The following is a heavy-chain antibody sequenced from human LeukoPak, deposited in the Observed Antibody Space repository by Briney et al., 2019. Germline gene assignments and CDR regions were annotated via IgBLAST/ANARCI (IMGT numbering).Heavy chain of an antibody. CDR1: GFTFRTYS. CDR3: AREGFVTNGYPNFDY. V-gene: IGHV3-21*06. D-gene: IGHD2-8*01. CDR2: ISSSSSYI. J-gene: IGHJ4*02. Sequence: GGSLRLSCAASGFTFRTYSMNWVRQAPGKGLEWVSSISSSSSYIYYADSVKGRFTISRDNAKNSLYLQMNSLRAEDTAVYYCAREGFVTNGYPNFDYWGQGTLVTVSS.